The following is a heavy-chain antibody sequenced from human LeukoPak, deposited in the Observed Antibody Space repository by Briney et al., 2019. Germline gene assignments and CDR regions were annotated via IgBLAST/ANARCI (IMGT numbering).Heavy chain of an antibody. Sequence: PSETLSLTCAVYGGSFSGYYWSWIRQPPGKGLEWIGYIYYSGSTYYNPSLKSRVTISVDTSKNQFSLKLSSVTAADTAVYYCARALFGKGAFDIWGQGTMVTVSS. J-gene: IGHJ3*02. CDR1: GGSFSGYY. D-gene: IGHD3-3*01. CDR2: IYYSGST. V-gene: IGHV4-30-4*08. CDR3: ARALFGKGAFDI.